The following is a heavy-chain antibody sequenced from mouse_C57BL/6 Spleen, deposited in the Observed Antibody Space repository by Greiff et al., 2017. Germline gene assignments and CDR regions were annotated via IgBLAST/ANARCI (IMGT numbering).Heavy chain of an antibody. CDR2: INPSTGGT. J-gene: IGHJ2*01. V-gene: IGHV1-42*01. Sequence: VQLQQSGPELVKPGASVKISCKASGYSFTGYYMNWVKQSPEKSLEWIGEINPSTGGTTYNQKFKVKATLTVDKSSSTAYMQLKSLTSEDSAVYYCAPTGFDYWGQGTTLTVSS. D-gene: IGHD4-1*02. CDR3: APTGFDY. CDR1: GYSFTGYY.